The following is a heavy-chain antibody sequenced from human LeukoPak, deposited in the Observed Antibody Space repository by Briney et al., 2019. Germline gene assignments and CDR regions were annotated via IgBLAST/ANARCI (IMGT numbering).Heavy chain of an antibody. Sequence: ASVKVSCKVSGYTLTELSMHWVRQAPGKGLEWMGGFDPEDGETIYAQKFQGRVTMTEDTSADTAYMELSSLRSEDTAVYYCATGGHSSGWYSYYCGMDVWGQGTTVTVSS. CDR2: FDPEDGET. CDR1: GYTLTELS. V-gene: IGHV1-24*01. CDR3: ATGGHSSGWYSYYCGMDV. D-gene: IGHD6-19*01. J-gene: IGHJ6*02.